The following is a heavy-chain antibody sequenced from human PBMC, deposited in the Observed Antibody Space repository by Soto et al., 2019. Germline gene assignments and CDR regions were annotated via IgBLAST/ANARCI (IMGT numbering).Heavy chain of an antibody. CDR1: GFTLSDYY. V-gene: IGHV3-11*01. Sequence: GGSLRLSCAASGFTLSDYYMSWIRQAPGKGLEWVSYISSSGSTIYYADSVKGRFTISRDNAKNSLYLQMNSLRAEDTAVYYCARVPVEYSGYEDSIWGQGTMVTVSS. D-gene: IGHD5-12*01. CDR2: ISSSGSTI. J-gene: IGHJ3*02. CDR3: ARVPVEYSGYEDSI.